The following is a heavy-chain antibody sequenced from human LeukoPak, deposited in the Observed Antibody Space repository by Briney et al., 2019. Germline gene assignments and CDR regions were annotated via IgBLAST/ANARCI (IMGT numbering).Heavy chain of an antibody. D-gene: IGHD2-21*02. CDR1: GYSISSGYY. J-gene: IGHJ6*03. V-gene: IGHV4-38-2*02. CDR2: IYHSGST. Sequence: PSETLSLTCTVSGYSISSGYYWGWIRQPPGKGLEWIGSIYHSGSTYYNPSLKSRVTISVDTSKNQFSLKLSSVTAADTAVYYCARVKFSGDASYYYYYYMDVWGKGTTVTVSS. CDR3: ARVKFSGDASYYYYYYMDV.